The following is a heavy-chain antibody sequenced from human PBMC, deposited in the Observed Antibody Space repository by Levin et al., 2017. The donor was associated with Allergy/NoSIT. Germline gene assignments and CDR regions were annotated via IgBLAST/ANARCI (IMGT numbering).Heavy chain of an antibody. J-gene: IGHJ4*02. CDR3: VSFSPGSTIGWAFDY. Sequence: PGGSLRLSCTVSGGSISSNSYYWGWIRQPPGKGLEWIGNLYTSGSAYSNPSLESRVTISADTSKNQFSLKLNSVTAADTAVYYCVSFSPGSTIGWAFDYWGQGTLATVSS. V-gene: IGHV4-39*01. CDR1: GGSISSNSYY. CDR2: LYTSGSA. D-gene: IGHD5/OR15-5a*01.